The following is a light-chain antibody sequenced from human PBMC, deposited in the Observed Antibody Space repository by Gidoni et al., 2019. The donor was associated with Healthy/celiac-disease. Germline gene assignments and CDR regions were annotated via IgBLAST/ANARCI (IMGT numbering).Light chain of an antibody. V-gene: IGKV3-20*01. CDR1: QSVSSSS. J-gene: IGKJ3*01. CDR3: QQYGSSPRIT. Sequence: EIVLTQSPGTLSLSPGDRATLSCRASQSVSSSSLAWYRQKPGQAPRLLIYDASIRATGIPDRFSGSGSGTDFTLTISSLEPEDVAVYYCQQYGSSPRITFGPGTKVDIK. CDR2: DAS.